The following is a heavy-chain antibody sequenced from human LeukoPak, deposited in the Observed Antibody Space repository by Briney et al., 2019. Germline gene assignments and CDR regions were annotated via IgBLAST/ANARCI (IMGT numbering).Heavy chain of an antibody. CDR2: INPSGGST. D-gene: IGHD3-3*01. V-gene: IGHV1-46*01. Sequence: ASVKVSCKASGFTFTSYYMHWVRQAPGQGLEWMGIINPSGGSTSYAQKFQGRVTMTRDMSTSTVYMELSSLRSEDTAVYYCARQINDFWSGYYRPYYYYYMDVWGKGTTVTVSS. CDR3: ARQINDFWSGYYRPYYYYYMDV. CDR1: GFTFTSYY. J-gene: IGHJ6*03.